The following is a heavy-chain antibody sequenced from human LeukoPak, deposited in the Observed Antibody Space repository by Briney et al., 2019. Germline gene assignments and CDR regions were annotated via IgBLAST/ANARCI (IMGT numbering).Heavy chain of an antibody. J-gene: IGHJ4*02. Sequence: GGSLRLSCAASGFTFSSYEMNWVRQAPGKGLERVSYISSSGNRSYHADSVKGRFTISRDNAKNSLYLQTNSLRAEDTAVYYCARVPRASGSQYFDYWGQGTLVTVSS. V-gene: IGHV3-48*03. CDR1: GFTFSSYE. CDR2: ISSSGNRS. CDR3: ARVPRASGSQYFDY. D-gene: IGHD3-10*01.